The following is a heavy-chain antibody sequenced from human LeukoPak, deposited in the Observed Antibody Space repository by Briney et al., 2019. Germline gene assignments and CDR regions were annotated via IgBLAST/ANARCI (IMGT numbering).Heavy chain of an antibody. J-gene: IGHJ5*02. CDR1: GFTFSSYS. CDR3: AREDWFDP. V-gene: IGHV3-21*01. CDR2: ISSSSTYI. Sequence: PGGSLRLSCAASGFTFSSYSMNWVRQAPVKGLEWVSSISSSSTYIYYADSVKGRFTISRDDAKNSLYLQMNSLRAEDTAVYYCAREDWFDPWGQGTLVTVSS.